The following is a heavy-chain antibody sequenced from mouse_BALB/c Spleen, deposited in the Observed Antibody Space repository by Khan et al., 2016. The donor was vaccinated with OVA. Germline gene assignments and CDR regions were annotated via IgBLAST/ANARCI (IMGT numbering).Heavy chain of an antibody. Sequence: QVQLQQSGAELARPGASVKLSCKASGYTFTDYYINWVKQRTGQGLEWIGEIYPRSGNTYYNEKFKGKATLTADKSSSIAYMQLSSLTSEDSVVYFCARRNYFGYTFAYWGQGTLVTVSA. CDR1: GYTFTDYY. CDR3: ARRNYFGYTFAY. D-gene: IGHD1-2*01. V-gene: IGHV1-77*01. CDR2: IYPRSGNT. J-gene: IGHJ3*01.